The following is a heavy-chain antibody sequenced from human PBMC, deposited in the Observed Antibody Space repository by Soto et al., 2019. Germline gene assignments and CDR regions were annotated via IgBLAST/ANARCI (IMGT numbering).Heavy chain of an antibody. CDR1: GGSISSGGYY. J-gene: IGHJ4*02. D-gene: IGHD2-15*01. CDR2: IYYSGST. V-gene: IGHV4-31*03. CDR3: ARAVCSGGSCYQFDY. Sequence: SETLSLTCTVSGGSISSGGYYWSWIRQHPGKGLEWIGYIYYSGSTYYNPSLKSRVTISVDTSKNQFSLKLSSVTAADTAVYYCARAVCSGGSCYQFDYWGQGTLVTVSS.